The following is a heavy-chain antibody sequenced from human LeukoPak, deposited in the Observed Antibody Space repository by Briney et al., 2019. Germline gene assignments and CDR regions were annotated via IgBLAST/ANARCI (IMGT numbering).Heavy chain of an antibody. V-gene: IGHV4-39*07. D-gene: IGHD3-10*01. CDR1: GGSIISTDDY. CDR3: MRVGYGSGNPPGGFDS. J-gene: IGHJ3*02. CDR2: IYYTGST. Sequence: SETLSLTCTVSGGSIISTDDYWGWIRQPPGKGPEWIGSIYYTGSTYHNPSLKSRVTISLDTSKNQFSLKLSSVTAADTAVYYCMRVGYGSGNPPGGFDSWGQGTMVTVSS.